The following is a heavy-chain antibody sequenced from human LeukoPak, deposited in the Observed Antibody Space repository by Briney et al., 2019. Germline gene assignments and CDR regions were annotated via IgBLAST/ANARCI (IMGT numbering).Heavy chain of an antibody. CDR2: IYYSGST. V-gene: IGHV4-38-2*02. D-gene: IGHD3-3*01. CDR3: ARGHPITIFGVVGFWFDP. J-gene: IGHJ5*02. CDR1: GYSISSGYY. Sequence: SETLSLTCTVSGYSISSGYYWGWIRQPPGEGLEWIGSIYYSGSTYYNPSLKSRVTISVDTSKNQFSLKLSSVTAADTAVYYCARGHPITIFGVVGFWFDPWGQGTLVTVSS.